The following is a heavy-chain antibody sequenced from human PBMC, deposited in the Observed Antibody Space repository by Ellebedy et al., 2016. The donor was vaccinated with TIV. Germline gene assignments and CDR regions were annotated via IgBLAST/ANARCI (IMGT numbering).Heavy chain of an antibody. Sequence: MPSETLSLTCTVSGGSISNSDYYLNWIRQPPGKGLEWIGSIYYSGSAYYNPPLKSRVTVSVDTSKNQFSLNLSSVTAADTAVYYCARDPALPRGRFDTWGQGTLVTVST. J-gene: IGHJ5*02. CDR2: IYYSGSA. CDR3: ARDPALPRGRFDT. V-gene: IGHV4-39*07. CDR1: GGSISNSDYY.